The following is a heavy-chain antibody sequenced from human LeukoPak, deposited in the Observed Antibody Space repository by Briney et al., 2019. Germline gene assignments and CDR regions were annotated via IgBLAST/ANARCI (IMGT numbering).Heavy chain of an antibody. Sequence: GASVKVSCKASGYTFTGYYIQWVRQAPGQGLEWMGWINPNSGGTNYAQKLQGRVTMTRDTSISTAYMELSRLRSDDTAVYFCARDHCVSSGCYEDYYYGMDVWGRGSTVTVSS. CDR3: ARDHCVSSGCYEDYYYGMDV. CDR1: GYTFTGYY. J-gene: IGHJ6*02. CDR2: INPNSGGT. D-gene: IGHD2-2*01. V-gene: IGHV1-2*02.